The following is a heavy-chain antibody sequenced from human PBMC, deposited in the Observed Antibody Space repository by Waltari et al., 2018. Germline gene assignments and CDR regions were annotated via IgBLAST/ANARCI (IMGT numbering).Heavy chain of an antibody. J-gene: IGHJ4*02. CDR3: ARLDFWTGSYY. Sequence: EVQLVESGGGLIHPGVSLRLSCAGPGFTVSTTYMSWVRQAPGKGLEWVSVIYSGGRTYYADSVKGRFTISRDSSENTVYLQMSSLRAEDTALYYCARLDFWTGSYYWGQGTLVTVSS. D-gene: IGHD3-3*01. CDR2: IYSGGRT. CDR1: GFTVSTTY. V-gene: IGHV3-53*01.